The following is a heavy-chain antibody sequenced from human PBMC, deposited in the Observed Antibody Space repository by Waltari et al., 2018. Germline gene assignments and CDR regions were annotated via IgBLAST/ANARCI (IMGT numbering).Heavy chain of an antibody. V-gene: IGHV4-61*02. CDR1: GGSISRGSSS. CDR3: AKGAGPPWFDP. CDR2: IYTSGST. J-gene: IGHJ5*02. Sequence: QVQLQESGPGLVKPSQTLSLTCTVSGGSISRGSSSWSWIRQPAGKGLEWIGRIYTSGSTNYNPSLKSRVTISVDTSKNQFSLQLRSVTAADTAVYYCAKGAGPPWFDPWGQGVMVTVSS.